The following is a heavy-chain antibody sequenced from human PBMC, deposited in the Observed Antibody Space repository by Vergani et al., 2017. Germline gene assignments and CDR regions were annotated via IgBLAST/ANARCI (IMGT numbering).Heavy chain of an antibody. CDR1: GFLFNNYS. CDR2: ISGSTGNT. Sequence: VQFLASWGGLVQPGGSLTLSCAASGFLFNNYSMSLVPPVPGKGLEWVSAISGSTGNTHYADSVKGRVTISRGNSNNMLLLQMNSLRAEDTARYYCATRQAAEGQCDFDNWGQGTLVTVSS. J-gene: IGHJ4*02. D-gene: IGHD6-13*01. CDR3: ATRQAAEGQCDFDN. V-gene: IGHV3-23*01.